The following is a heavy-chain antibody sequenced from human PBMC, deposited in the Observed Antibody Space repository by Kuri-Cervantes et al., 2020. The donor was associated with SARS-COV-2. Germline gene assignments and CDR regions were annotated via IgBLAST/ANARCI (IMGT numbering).Heavy chain of an antibody. CDR1: GGSFSGYY. D-gene: IGHD3-3*01. Sequence: ESLKISCAVYGGSFSGYYWSWIRQPPGKGLEWIGEINHGGGTNYNPSLMSRVTISVDTSKNQFSLKLRSVTAADTAVYYCARGVRFLDPKYYHFYYYMDVWGKGTTVTVSS. V-gene: IGHV4-34*01. J-gene: IGHJ6*03. CDR3: ARGVRFLDPKYYHFYYYMDV. CDR2: INHGGGT.